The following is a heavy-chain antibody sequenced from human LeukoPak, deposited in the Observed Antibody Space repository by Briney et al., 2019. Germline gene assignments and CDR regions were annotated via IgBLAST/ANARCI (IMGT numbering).Heavy chain of an antibody. CDR3: ARSWAGMYYPFYYFDY. V-gene: IGHV4-34*08. CDR2: INHRGTT. Sequence: GSLRLSCAASGFTFSSYWMSWVRQPPGKGLEWIAEINHRGTTHYNPSLKSRVNISADTSKNQFSLHLDSVTAADTAVYYCARSWAGMYYPFYYFDYWGQGTLVSVSS. J-gene: IGHJ4*02. D-gene: IGHD1-26*01. CDR1: GFTFSSYW.